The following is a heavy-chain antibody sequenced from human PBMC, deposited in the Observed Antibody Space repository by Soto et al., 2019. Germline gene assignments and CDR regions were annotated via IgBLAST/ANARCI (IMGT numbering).Heavy chain of an antibody. V-gene: IGHV4-39*01. CDR1: GGSISSSSYY. CDR3: ARHGGGRAAVY. CDR2: ICYSGST. J-gene: IGHJ4*02. Sequence: QLQLQESGPGLVKPSETLSLTCTVSGGSISSSSYYWGWLRQPPGKGLEWIGSICYSGSTYYNPSLQKRITISVETSKNQFSLKLSSVTAADAAVYYFARHGGGRAAVYWVQETLVTVSS. D-gene: IGHD3-16*01.